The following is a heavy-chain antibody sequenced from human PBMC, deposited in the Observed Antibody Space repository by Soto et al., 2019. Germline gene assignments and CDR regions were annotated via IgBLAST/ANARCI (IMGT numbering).Heavy chain of an antibody. CDR2: ISSSGITI. Sequence: EVQLVESGGGVVQPGGPLRLSCAASGFTFSSYEMNCVRQAPGKGLEWVSYISSSGITIYYADSVKGRFTISRDNAQKSRYPQRISLRAADTSVYECASDALGWDHPACYFDYWGEGTL. J-gene: IGHJ4*02. D-gene: IGHD1-26*01. CDR1: GFTFSSYE. CDR3: ASDALGWDHPACYFDY. V-gene: IGHV3-48*03.